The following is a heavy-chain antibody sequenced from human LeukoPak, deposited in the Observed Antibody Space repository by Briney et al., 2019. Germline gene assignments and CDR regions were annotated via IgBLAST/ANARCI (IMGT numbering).Heavy chain of an antibody. J-gene: IGHJ4*02. Sequence: GGSLRLSCAASGFTFSSYAMSWVRQAPGKGLEWVSAISGSGGSTYYADSVKGRFTISRDNSKNTLYLQMNSLRAEDTAVYYCAEYVDIVATIIYFDYWGQGTLVTVSS. CDR3: AEYVDIVATIIYFDY. CDR1: GFTFSSYA. D-gene: IGHD5-12*01. CDR2: ISGSGGST. V-gene: IGHV3-23*01.